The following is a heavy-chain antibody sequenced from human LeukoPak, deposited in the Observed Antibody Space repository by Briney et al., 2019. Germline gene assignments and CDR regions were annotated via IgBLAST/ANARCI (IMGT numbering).Heavy chain of an antibody. V-gene: IGHV3-74*01. D-gene: IGHD1-7*01. CDR1: RFTFSSSW. J-gene: IGHJ4*02. CDR2: IDPDGRTT. CDR3: KRAGNYRFDY. Sequence: GGSLRLSCAASRFTFSSSWVLWVRQAPGKGLVWVSRIDPDGRTTNYADSVKGRFTISRDNAKNTLKLQMNSLSGEDTAVYYCKRAGNYRFDYWGPGTLVTVSS.